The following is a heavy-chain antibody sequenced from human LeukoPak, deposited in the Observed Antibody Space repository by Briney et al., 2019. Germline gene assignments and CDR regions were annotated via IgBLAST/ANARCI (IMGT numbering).Heavy chain of an antibody. CDR1: GYTFIGYY. D-gene: IGHD1-7*01. J-gene: IGHJ4*02. V-gene: IGHV1-2*02. Sequence: ASVKVSCKASGYTFIGYYIHWVRQAPGQGLEWMGWINPNSGVTNYAQKFQGRVTMTRDTSISTAYMELSRLTSDDTAVYYCARAHNWKYGSFDFWGQGTLVTVSS. CDR2: INPNSGVT. CDR3: ARAHNWKYGSFDF.